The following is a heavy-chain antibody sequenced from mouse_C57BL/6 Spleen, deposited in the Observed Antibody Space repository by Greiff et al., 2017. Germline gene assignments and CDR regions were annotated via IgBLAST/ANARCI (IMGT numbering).Heavy chain of an antibody. CDR2: ISDGGSYT. J-gene: IGHJ2*01. Sequence: EVNLVESGGGLVKPGGSLKLSCAASGFTFSSYAMSWVRQTPEKRLEWVATISDGGSYTYYPDNVKGRFTISRDNAKNNLYLQMSHLKSEDTAMYYCARDRDDYDDYFDYWGQGTTLTVSS. D-gene: IGHD2-4*01. V-gene: IGHV5-4*01. CDR3: ARDRDDYDDYFDY. CDR1: GFTFSSYA.